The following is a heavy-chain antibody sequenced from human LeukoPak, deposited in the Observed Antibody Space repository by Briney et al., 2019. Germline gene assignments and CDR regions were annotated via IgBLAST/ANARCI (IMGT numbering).Heavy chain of an antibody. Sequence: GGSLRLSCAASGFTVSSNYMSWVRQAPGKGLEWVSVIYSGGSTYYADSVKGRFTISRDNSKNTLYLQMNSLRAEDTAVYYCARDRLGLTTVANYYYYMDVWGKGTTVTVSS. V-gene: IGHV3-53*01. CDR1: GFTVSSNY. D-gene: IGHD4-11*01. CDR2: IYSGGST. J-gene: IGHJ6*03. CDR3: ARDRLGLTTVANYYYYMDV.